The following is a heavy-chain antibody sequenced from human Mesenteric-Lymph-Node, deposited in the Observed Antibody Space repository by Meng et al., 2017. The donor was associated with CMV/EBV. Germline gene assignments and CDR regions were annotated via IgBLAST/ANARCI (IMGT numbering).Heavy chain of an antibody. CDR3: AKRGGGFYFDY. D-gene: IGHD2-15*01. J-gene: IGHJ4*02. CDR1: GFSFRSYA. Sequence: GGSLRLSCAASGFSFRSYAMSWVRQAPGKGLEWVSGISGSGGSTDYADSVKGRFTISRDSSKNTLHLQMNSLRAEDTAIYYCAKRGGGFYFDYWGQGTLVTVSS. CDR2: ISGSGGST. V-gene: IGHV3-23*01.